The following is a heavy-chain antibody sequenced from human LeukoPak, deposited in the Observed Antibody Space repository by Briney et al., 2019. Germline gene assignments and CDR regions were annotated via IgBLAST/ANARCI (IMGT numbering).Heavy chain of an antibody. CDR1: GFTFSSYS. CDR2: ISSSSSYI. J-gene: IGHJ4*02. Sequence: GGSLRLSCAASGFTFSSYSMNWVRQAPGKGLEWVSSISSSSSYIYYADSVKGRFTISRDNAKNSLYLQMNSLRAEDTAVYYCARLAAPYYFDYWGQGTLVTVSS. D-gene: IGHD6-6*01. CDR3: ARLAAPYYFDY. V-gene: IGHV3-21*01.